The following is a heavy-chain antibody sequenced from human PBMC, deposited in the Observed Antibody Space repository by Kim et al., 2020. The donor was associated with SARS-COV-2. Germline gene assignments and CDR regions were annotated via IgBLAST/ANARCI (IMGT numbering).Heavy chain of an antibody. CDR2: INHSGST. D-gene: IGHD6-19*01. Sequence: SETLSLTCAVYGGSFSGYYWSWIRQPPGKGLEWIGEINHSGSTNYNPSLKSRVTISVDTSKNQFSLKLSSVTAADTAVYYCARAGYSSGWYGDKNWFDPWGQGTVVTVSS. CDR3: ARAGYSSGWYGDKNWFDP. J-gene: IGHJ5*02. CDR1: GGSFSGYY. V-gene: IGHV4-34*01.